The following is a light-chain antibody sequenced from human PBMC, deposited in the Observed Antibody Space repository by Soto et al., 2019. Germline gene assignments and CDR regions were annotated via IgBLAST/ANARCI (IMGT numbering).Light chain of an antibody. CDR1: QSVGSY. CDR3: QQRSNWPPVT. J-gene: IGKJ1*01. CDR2: DAS. V-gene: IGKV3-11*01. Sequence: EIVLTQSPATLSLSPGERATLSCRASQSVGSYLAWYRQKPGQAPRLLIYDASNRATGIPARLSGSGSATEFTLTISSLEPEDFAVYYCQQRSNWPPVTFGQGTKVDIK.